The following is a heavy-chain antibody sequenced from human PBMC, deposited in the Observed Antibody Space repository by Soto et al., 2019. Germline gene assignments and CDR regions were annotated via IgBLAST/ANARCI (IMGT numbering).Heavy chain of an antibody. CDR2: IIPIFGTA. CDR3: AREWVVVVPAAKDYYGMDV. D-gene: IGHD2-2*01. V-gene: IGHV1-69*06. Sequence: QVQLVQSGAEVKKPGSSVKVSCKASGGTFSSYAISWVRQAPGQGLEWMGGIIPIFGTANYAQKFQGRVTITADKSTSTAYMELSSLRSEDTAVYYCAREWVVVVPAAKDYYGMDVWGQVTTVTVSS. J-gene: IGHJ6*02. CDR1: GGTFSSYA.